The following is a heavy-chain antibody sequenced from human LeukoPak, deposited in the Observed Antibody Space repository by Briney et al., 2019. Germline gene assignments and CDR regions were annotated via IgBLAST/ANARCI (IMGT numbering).Heavy chain of an antibody. Sequence: PGGSLRLSCAASGFAFSSYAMSWVRQAPGKGLEWVSSISGSGGTTYYADSVKGRFTISRDNSKNTLYLQMNSLRPDDMAVYYCAKGNGKAAAGSAVDYWGQGTLVTVSS. J-gene: IGHJ4*02. CDR1: GFAFSSYA. CDR3: AKGNGKAAAGSAVDY. CDR2: ISGSGGTT. D-gene: IGHD6-13*01. V-gene: IGHV3-23*01.